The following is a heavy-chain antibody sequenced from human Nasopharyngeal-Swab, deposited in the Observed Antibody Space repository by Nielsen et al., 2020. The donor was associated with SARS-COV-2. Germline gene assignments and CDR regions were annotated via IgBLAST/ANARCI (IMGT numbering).Heavy chain of an antibody. CDR2: FDPEDGET. V-gene: IGHV1-24*01. CDR3: ATTTPIVGAPSWFDP. CDR1: GYTLTELS. Sequence: ASVKVSCKASGYTLTELSMHWVRQAPGKGLEWMGGFDPEDGETIYAQKFQGRVTMTEDTSTDTAYMELSSLRSEDTAVYYCATTTPIVGAPSWFDPWGQGTLVTVSS. J-gene: IGHJ5*02. D-gene: IGHD1-26*01.